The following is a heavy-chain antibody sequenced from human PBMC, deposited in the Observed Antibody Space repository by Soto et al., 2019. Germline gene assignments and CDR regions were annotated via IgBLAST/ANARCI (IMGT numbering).Heavy chain of an antibody. Sequence: SETLSLTCTVSGGSVSSGSYYWSWIRRPPGKGMEWIGYIYYSGSTNYNPSLKSRVTISVDTSKNQFSLKLSSVTAADTAVYYCARATGLRLGELSSGGYYYYGMDVWGQGTTVTVS. CDR2: IYYSGST. D-gene: IGHD3-16*02. CDR3: ARATGLRLGELSSGGYYYYGMDV. V-gene: IGHV4-61*01. J-gene: IGHJ6*02. CDR1: GGSVSSGSYY.